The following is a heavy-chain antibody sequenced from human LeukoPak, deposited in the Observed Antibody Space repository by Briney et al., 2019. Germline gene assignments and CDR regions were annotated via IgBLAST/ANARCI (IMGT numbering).Heavy chain of an antibody. CDR1: GFTFSSYA. CDR3: ARDRRGVAAATSDSYYFDY. Sequence: GGSLRLSCAASGFTFSSYAMSWVRQAPGKGLEWVSVIYSDGSTFYADSVKGRFTISRDISKNTLYLQMNSLRGEDTAVYYCARDRRGVAAATSDSYYFDYWGQGTLVTVSS. V-gene: IGHV3-53*01. CDR2: IYSDGST. J-gene: IGHJ4*02. D-gene: IGHD2-15*01.